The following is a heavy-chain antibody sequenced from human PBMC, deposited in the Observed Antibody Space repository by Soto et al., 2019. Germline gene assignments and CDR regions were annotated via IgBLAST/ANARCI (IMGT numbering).Heavy chain of an antibody. Sequence: ASVKVSCKASGYTFTSYGISWVLQAPGQGLEWMGWISAYNGNTNYAQKLQGRVTMTTDTSTSTAYMELRSLRSDDTAVYYCARDVKRYCSSTSCDSLWFDPWGQGTLVTVSS. J-gene: IGHJ5*02. D-gene: IGHD2-2*01. CDR3: ARDVKRYCSSTSCDSLWFDP. V-gene: IGHV1-18*01. CDR1: GYTFTSYG. CDR2: ISAYNGNT.